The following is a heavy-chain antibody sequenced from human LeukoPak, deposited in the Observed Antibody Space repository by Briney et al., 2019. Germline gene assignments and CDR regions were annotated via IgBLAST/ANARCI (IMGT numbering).Heavy chain of an antibody. CDR2: IGSGGGAA. D-gene: IGHD2-15*01. J-gene: IGHJ4*02. Sequence: GGSLRLSCAASEFTFSTYAMSWVRQAPGKGLDWVSAIGSGGGAAYYADSVKGRFTVSRANSKNTLYLQMNSLRAEDTAVYYCARRLVAAATRVFDYWGQGTLVTVSS. CDR1: EFTFSTYA. CDR3: ARRLVAAATRVFDY. V-gene: IGHV3-23*01.